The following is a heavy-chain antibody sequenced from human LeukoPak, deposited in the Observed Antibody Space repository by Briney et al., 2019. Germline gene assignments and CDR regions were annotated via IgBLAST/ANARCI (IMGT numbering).Heavy chain of an antibody. CDR3: ARAPGVASSSFDY. CDR2: INHSGST. Sequence: SETLSLTCAAYGGSFSGYYWSWIRQPPGKGLEWIGEINHSGSTNYNPSLKSRVTISVDTSKNQFSLKLSSVTAADTAVYYCARAPGVASSSFDYWGQGTLVTVSS. CDR1: GGSFSGYY. V-gene: IGHV4-34*01. J-gene: IGHJ4*02. D-gene: IGHD6-19*01.